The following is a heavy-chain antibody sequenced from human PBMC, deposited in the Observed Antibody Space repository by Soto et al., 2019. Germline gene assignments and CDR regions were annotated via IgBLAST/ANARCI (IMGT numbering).Heavy chain of an antibody. J-gene: IGHJ2*01. V-gene: IGHV3-74*01. CDR1: GFTFSSHW. CDR2: INSDGSGT. D-gene: IGHD2-21*02. CDR3: ARVVYCGGDYTYFYFDL. Sequence: VQLVESGGGLVQPGGSLRLSCVASGFTFSSHWMHWVRQAPGKGLVWVSRINSDGSGTNYADAVKGRFTISRDNAINTLYLQTNSLGAEDTAVYFCARVVYCGGDYTYFYFDLWGRGTLVTVSS.